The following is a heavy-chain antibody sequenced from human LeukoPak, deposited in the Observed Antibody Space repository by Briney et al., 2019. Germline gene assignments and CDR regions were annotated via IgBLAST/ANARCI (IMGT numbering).Heavy chain of an antibody. CDR3: STDEWN. J-gene: IGHJ4*02. D-gene: IGHD3-3*01. Sequence: GGSLRLSCAASGFTFSSYAMSWVRQAPGRGLEWVGRVKSKRDGGTTDYAAPVKGRFTISRDDSRNALYLQMDSLKIEDTAVYYCSTDEWNWGQGTLVTVSS. CDR1: GFTFSSYA. V-gene: IGHV3-15*01. CDR2: VKSKRDGGTT.